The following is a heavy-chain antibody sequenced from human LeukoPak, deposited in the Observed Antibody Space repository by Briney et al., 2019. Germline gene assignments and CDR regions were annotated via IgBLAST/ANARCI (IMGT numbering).Heavy chain of an antibody. CDR2: IYSGGST. J-gene: IGHJ6*03. CDR3: WGYCSGDSCAYYYYYYYMDV. CDR1: GFTVSSNY. V-gene: IGHV3-66*02. Sequence: GGSLRLSCAASGFTVSSNYMSWVRQAPGKGLEWVSDIYSGGSTYYADSVRGRFTISRDNSKYTLLRQMSSLRAEDTAVYYCWGYCSGDSCAYYYYYYYMDVWGKGTTVTVSS. D-gene: IGHD2-15*01.